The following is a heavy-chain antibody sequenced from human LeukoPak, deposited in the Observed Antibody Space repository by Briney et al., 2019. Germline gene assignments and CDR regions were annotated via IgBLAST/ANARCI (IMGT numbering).Heavy chain of an antibody. V-gene: IGHV3-23*01. CDR1: GFTFDNYA. D-gene: IGHD1-26*01. CDR2: ITHNGDDS. Sequence: GGSLRLSCAASGFTFDNYAMSWVRQAPGKGLEWISAITHNGDDSYHADSVKGRCTNSRDNSKNTRNLQMNSLRVKDSAVYYSAKVSRASRPYYFDFWGQGTLVTVSS. J-gene: IGHJ4*02. CDR3: AKVSRASRPYYFDF.